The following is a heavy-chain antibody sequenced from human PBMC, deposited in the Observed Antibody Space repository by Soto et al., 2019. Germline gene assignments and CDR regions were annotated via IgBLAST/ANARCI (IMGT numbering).Heavy chain of an antibody. Sequence: QLQLQESGPGLVKPSETLSLTCTVSGGSISSSSYYWGWIRQPPGKGLEWIGSIYYSGSTYYNPSLKSRVTISVDTSKNQFSLKLSSVTAADTAVYYCARHLGTMIGGGFADYWGQGTLVTVSS. CDR2: IYYSGST. D-gene: IGHD3-22*01. CDR3: ARHLGTMIGGGFADY. CDR1: GGSISSSSYY. V-gene: IGHV4-39*01. J-gene: IGHJ4*02.